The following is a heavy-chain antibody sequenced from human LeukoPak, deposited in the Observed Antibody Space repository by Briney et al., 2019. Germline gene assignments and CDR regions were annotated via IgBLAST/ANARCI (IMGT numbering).Heavy chain of an antibody. V-gene: IGHV1-69*01. CDR2: IIPIFGTA. CDR1: GGTCSSYA. CDR3: ARSGGNQGLYYYYYMDV. D-gene: IGHD6-25*01. Sequence: SVKVSCKASGGTCSSYAISWVRQAPGQGLEWLGGIIPIFGTANYAQKFQGRVTITADESTSTAYMELSSLRSEDTAVYYCARSGGNQGLYYYYYMDVWGKGTTVTVSS. J-gene: IGHJ6*03.